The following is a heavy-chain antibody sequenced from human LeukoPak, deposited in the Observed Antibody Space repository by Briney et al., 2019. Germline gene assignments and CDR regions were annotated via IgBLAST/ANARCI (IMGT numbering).Heavy chain of an antibody. J-gene: IGHJ4*02. CDR3: ARVTARPFTLGY. Sequence: SETLSLTCTVSGGSISSGDYYWSWIRQPPGKGLEWIGYIYYSGSTYYNPSLKSRVTISVDTSKNQFSLRLSSVTAADTAVYYCARVTARPFTLGYWGQGTLVTVSS. V-gene: IGHV4-30-4*02. CDR2: IYYSGST. CDR1: GGSISSGDYY. D-gene: IGHD6-6*01.